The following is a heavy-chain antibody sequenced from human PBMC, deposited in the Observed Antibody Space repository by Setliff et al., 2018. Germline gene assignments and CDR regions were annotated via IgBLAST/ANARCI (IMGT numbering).Heavy chain of an antibody. CDR1: GFTFSSYS. CDR3: ARRYSSGWAYYYGMDV. V-gene: IGHV3-21*01. CDR2: ISSSSSYI. Sequence: GSLRLSCAASGFTFSSYSMNWVRQAPGKGLEWVSSISSSSSYIYYADSVKGRFTISRDNAKNSLYLQMNSLRAEDTAVYYCARRYSSGWAYYYGMDVWGQGTTVTVSS. J-gene: IGHJ6*02. D-gene: IGHD6-19*01.